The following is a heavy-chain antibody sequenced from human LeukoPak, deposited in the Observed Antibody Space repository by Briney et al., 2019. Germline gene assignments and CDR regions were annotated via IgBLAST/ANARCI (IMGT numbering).Heavy chain of an antibody. V-gene: IGHV3-21*06. J-gene: IGHJ4*02. D-gene: IGHD2-8*01. CDR3: ASRQCSNGVCPFQY. CDR1: ELTFTSSS. CDR2: ISSGGHSI. Sequence: GGSLRLSCVASELTFTSSSMTWVRQAPGKGLEWVSSISSGGHSIYYANSVRGRFTISRDNAKNSLFLQMNSLSAEDTAVYFCASRQCSNGVCPFQYWGQGTLVTVSS.